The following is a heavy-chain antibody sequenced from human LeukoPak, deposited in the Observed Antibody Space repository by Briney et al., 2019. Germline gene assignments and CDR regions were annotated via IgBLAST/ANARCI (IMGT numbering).Heavy chain of an antibody. CDR3: ARGGSYYGYYDY. CDR2: IYYSGST. V-gene: IGHV4-59*01. D-gene: IGHD1-26*01. J-gene: IGHJ4*02. CDR1: GGSISSYY. Sequence: SETLSLTCTVSGGSISSYYWSWIRQPPGKGLEWIGYIYYSGSTNYNPSLKSRVTISINASKNQFSLKLSSVTAADTAVYYCARGGSYYGYYDYWGQGALVTVSS.